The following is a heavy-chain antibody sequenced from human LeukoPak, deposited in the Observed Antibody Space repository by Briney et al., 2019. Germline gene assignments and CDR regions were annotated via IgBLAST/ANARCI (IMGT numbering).Heavy chain of an antibody. CDR2: ISTYNGLT. CDR3: GRLRSIGAPGHDASDM. V-gene: IGHV1-18*01. CDR1: GYPFINRA. Sequence: ASVKVSCKASGYPFINRAISWVRQAPGEGLEWVGWISTYNGLTNSAQNFQGRLALTTDTATSTAYMELRSLRSDDTALYFCGRLRSIGAPGHDASDMWGQGTMVTVSS. D-gene: IGHD6-25*01. J-gene: IGHJ3*02.